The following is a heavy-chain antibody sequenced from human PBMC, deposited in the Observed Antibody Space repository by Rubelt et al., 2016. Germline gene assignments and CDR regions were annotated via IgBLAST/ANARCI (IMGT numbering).Heavy chain of an antibody. CDR1: SASIYSYY. CDR2: IYYSGST. Sequence: QQWGAGLLKPSETLSLTCIVSSASIYSYYWGWLRQPPGKGLEWIGSIYYSGSTYYNPSLKSRFTISLDTSKSQFSLKLSSVTAADTAVYYCARSLFDYWGQGTLVTVSS. V-gene: IGHV4-39*07. J-gene: IGHJ4*02. CDR3: ARSLFDY.